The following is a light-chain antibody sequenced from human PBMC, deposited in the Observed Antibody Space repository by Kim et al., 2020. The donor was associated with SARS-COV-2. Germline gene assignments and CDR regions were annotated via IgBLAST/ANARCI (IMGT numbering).Light chain of an antibody. CDR3: QQYFSTPPT. J-gene: IGKJ4*01. V-gene: IGKV4-1*01. CDR1: RSVLYSSNNKNY. CDR2: WAS. Sequence: DIVMTQSPDALAVSLGERATINCKSSRSVLYSSNNKNYLAWYQQRPGQPPNLLIYWASTRESGVPDRFSGSGSGTDFTLTISSLQAEDVAVYYCQQYFSTPPTFGGGTKVDIK.